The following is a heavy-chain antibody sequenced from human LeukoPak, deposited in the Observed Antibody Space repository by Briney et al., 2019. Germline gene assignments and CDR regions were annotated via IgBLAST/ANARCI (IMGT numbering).Heavy chain of an antibody. D-gene: IGHD2-2*01. Sequence: GGSLRLSCAASGFTFSSYAVSWVRQAPGKGLEWVSAISGSGGSTYYADSVKGRFTISRDNSKNTLYLQMNSLRPDDTAVYYCARCTASCYANAFDVWGQGTLLTVSS. CDR3: ARCTASCYANAFDV. J-gene: IGHJ3*01. CDR2: ISGSGGST. CDR1: GFTFSSYA. V-gene: IGHV3-23*01.